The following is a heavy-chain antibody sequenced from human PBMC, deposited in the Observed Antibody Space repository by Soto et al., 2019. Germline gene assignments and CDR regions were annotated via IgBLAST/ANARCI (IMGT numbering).Heavy chain of an antibody. V-gene: IGHV4-30-4*02. CDR1: GGSITNDNYY. D-gene: IGHD4-17*01. CDR3: ARRTTLDAFDI. J-gene: IGHJ3*02. CDR2: VYYSGSS. Sequence: PSETLSLTCTVSGGSITNDNYYWGWIRQPPGKGLEWIGYVYYSGSSHYNPSLKSRLIISMDTSKNQFSLRLSSVTAADTAVYYCARRTTLDAFDIWGQGTMVTVSS.